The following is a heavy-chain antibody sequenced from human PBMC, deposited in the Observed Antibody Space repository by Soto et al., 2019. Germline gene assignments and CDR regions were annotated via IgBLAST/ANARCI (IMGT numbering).Heavy chain of an antibody. CDR1: NVSIGGSFHY. D-gene: IGHD5-12*01. CDR2: IDLGGTK. V-gene: IGHV4-39*01. Sequence: QVQLQESGPGLVRPSETLSLTCTVSNVSIGGSFHYLGLIRQPPGKGLELIGNIDLGGTKYYNPSLKSRLTLSLDTSKKLLSLELTSVTATDTAVYYCAIYQRGYSGGSQFNPGGQGTLVTVSA. CDR3: AIYQRGYSGGSQFNP. J-gene: IGHJ5*02.